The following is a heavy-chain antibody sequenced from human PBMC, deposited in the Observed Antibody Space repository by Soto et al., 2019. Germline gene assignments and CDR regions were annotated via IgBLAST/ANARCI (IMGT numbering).Heavy chain of an antibody. Sequence: ESLKISCQGSGYSLSNSFSRYWIGWARQMPGKGLEWMGIIYPGVSETQYNPSFQGQITISADKSTSTAYLQWSSLKASDTAMYYCAAAAGTSGVRGSSQSFDYWGQGTLVTASS. CDR1: GYSLSNSFSRYW. J-gene: IGHJ4*02. D-gene: IGHD6-13*01. V-gene: IGHV5-51*01. CDR2: IYPGVSET. CDR3: AAAAGTSGVRGSSQSFDY.